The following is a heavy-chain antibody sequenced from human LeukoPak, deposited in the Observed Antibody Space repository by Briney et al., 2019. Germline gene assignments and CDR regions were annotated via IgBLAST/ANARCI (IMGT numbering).Heavy chain of an antibody. CDR2: IYPGDSDT. D-gene: IGHD3-22*01. CDR3: ARLSKYYYDSSGYYSGWFDP. J-gene: IGHJ5*02. V-gene: IGHV5-51*01. Sequence: GESLKISCKGSGYSFTSYWIGWVRQMPGKGLEWMGIIYPGDSDTRYSPSFQGQVTISADKSISTAYLQWSSLKASDTAMYYCARLSKYYYDSSGYYSGWFDPWGQGTLVTVSS. CDR1: GYSFTSYW.